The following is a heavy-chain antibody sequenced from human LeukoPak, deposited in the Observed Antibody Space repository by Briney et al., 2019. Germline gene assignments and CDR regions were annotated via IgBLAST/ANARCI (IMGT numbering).Heavy chain of an antibody. V-gene: IGHV3-23*01. J-gene: IGHJ4*02. CDR3: TKRIGGNNPFDN. CDR2: ISGRGTTT. D-gene: IGHD4-23*01. CDR1: GFTFSSYT. Sequence: PGGSLRLSCAASGFTFSSYTMSWVRQAPGKGLEWVSVISGRGTTTYHADFVKGRFTISRDNSKNTLYLQMDSLRAEDTAVYYCTKRIGGNNPFDNWGQGTLVTVSS.